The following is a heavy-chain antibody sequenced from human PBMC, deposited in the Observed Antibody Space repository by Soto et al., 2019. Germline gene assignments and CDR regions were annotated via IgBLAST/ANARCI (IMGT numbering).Heavy chain of an antibody. CDR3: ARDSPATMDLFDP. V-gene: IGHV4-61*01. Sequence: QMQLQESGPGLVKPSETLSLTCSVSGGSVSSGTYYWSWIRQPPGKRLEWIGHIHYSGTTIYNPSLKSRVTISVDRSQEQFSLKLSSVTAADTAIYYCARDSPATMDLFDPLGQGTLVTVSS. CDR1: GGSVSSGTYY. J-gene: IGHJ5*02. CDR2: IHYSGTT. D-gene: IGHD2-15*01.